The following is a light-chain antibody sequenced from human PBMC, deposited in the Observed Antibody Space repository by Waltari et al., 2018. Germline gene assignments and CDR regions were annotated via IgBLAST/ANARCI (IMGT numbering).Light chain of an antibody. CDR3: AAWDDSLNGLI. V-gene: IGLV1-44*01. Sequence: QSVLTQPPSASGTPGQRVTISCSGSNSNIGSFTVNWYEHLPGTAPKLLIYSNDQRRSGLPDRFSCSKSGTSASRAITGLHSEDEADYYCAAWDDSLNGLIFGAGTKLTVL. CDR2: SND. J-gene: IGLJ2*01. CDR1: NSNIGSFT.